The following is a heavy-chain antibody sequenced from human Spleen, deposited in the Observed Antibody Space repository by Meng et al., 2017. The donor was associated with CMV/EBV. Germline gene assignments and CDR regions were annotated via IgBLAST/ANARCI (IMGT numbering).Heavy chain of an antibody. D-gene: IGHD4-17*01. V-gene: IGHV3-21*01. CDR2: ISGSGSSYI. J-gene: IGHJ6*02. Sequence: GGSLRLSCAASGFTFNNYAMNWVRQASGKGLEWVSVISGSGSSYIYYADSVKGRFTITRDNDKNSLYLQRNSLRAEDTAVYYCAKDLHYGDPPQTLTGYYYGMDVWGQGTTVTVSS. CDR3: AKDLHYGDPPQTLTGYYYGMDV. CDR1: GFTFNNYA.